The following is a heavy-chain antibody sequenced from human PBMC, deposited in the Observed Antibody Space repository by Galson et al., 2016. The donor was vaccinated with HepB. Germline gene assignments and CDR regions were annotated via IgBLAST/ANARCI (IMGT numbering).Heavy chain of an antibody. J-gene: IGHJ4*02. D-gene: IGHD2-8*02. CDR1: GFSFSGSS. Sequence: SLRLSCAASGFSFSGSSMNWVRQAPGKGLEWVSSISDSSSHIYYGYSVKGRFTISRDNARNSLFLQMNSLRAEDTAVYYCAREPGGRVLAPFDYWGQGALVTVSS. V-gene: IGHV3-21*01. CDR2: ISDSSSHI. CDR3: AREPGGRVLAPFDY.